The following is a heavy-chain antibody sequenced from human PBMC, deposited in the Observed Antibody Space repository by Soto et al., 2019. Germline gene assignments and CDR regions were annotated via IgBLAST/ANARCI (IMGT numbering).Heavy chain of an antibody. D-gene: IGHD6-13*01. J-gene: IGHJ5*02. CDR1: RCPLSSSYW. Sequence: QGQLQEAGPGLVKPSGALFLTFGGFRCPLSSSYWLTWVRQPPGKGLGWIGEIFHTGSTNYNPSLKSRVTISVDKSKNQFSLKLSSVTAADTAVYYCARVVVATYSSTFDPWGQGTLVTVSS. CDR3: ARVVVATYSSTFDP. CDR2: IFHTGST. V-gene: IGHV4-4*02.